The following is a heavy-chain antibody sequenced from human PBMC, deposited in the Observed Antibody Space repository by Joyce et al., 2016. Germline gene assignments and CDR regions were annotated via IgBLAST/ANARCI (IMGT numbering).Heavy chain of an antibody. D-gene: IGHD2-21*02. CDR1: GVSRRGGGFY. CDR2: IYYTGSR. Sequence: QAQLQESGPGLVKPSETLSLTCSVSGVSRRGGGFYWTWIRQFPGKGLEWIGSIYYTGSRQYTPSLESRVTMTVDESKNQFFLTLTSATAADTALYFCARGHVVVTASRFGPWSHGTLVTVSS. CDR3: ARGHVVVTASRFGP. V-gene: IGHV4-31*03. J-gene: IGHJ5*02.